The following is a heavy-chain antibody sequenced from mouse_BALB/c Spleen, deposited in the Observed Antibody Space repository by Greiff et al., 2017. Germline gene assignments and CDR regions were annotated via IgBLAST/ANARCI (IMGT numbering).Heavy chain of an antibody. CDR2: INPYNGGT. Sequence: VQLKQSGPELVKPGASMKISCKASGYSFTGYTMNWVKQSHGKNLEWIGLINPYNGGTSYNQKFKGKATLTVDKSSSTAYMELLSLTSEDSAVYYCAREKDGYPYAMDYWGQGTSVTVSS. CDR1: GYSFTGYT. D-gene: IGHD2-3*01. J-gene: IGHJ4*01. CDR3: AREKDGYPYAMDY. V-gene: IGHV1-18*01.